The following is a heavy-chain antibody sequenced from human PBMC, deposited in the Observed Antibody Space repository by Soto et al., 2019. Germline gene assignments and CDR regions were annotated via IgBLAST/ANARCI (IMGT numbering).Heavy chain of an antibody. CDR3: VRNGGSTWYYFDS. J-gene: IGHJ4*02. CDR1: GGSFTGYY. Sequence: QVQLQQWGAGLLKPSETLSLTCAVNGGSFTGYYGAWIRQSPGKGLEWIGEISHSGRTNYNPSLKSRVTISVDTSKYPFSLKVSSVTAADTGMYYCVRNGGSTWYYFDSWGQGSVVTVSS. D-gene: IGHD6-13*01. CDR2: ISHSGRT. V-gene: IGHV4-34*01.